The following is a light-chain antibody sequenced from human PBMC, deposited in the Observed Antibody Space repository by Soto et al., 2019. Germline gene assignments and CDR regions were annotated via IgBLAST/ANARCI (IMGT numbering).Light chain of an antibody. V-gene: IGLV2-8*01. J-gene: IGLJ3*02. CDR1: SSDVGNYKY. CDR2: EVS. Sequence: QSALTQSPSASGSPGQSVTISCTGTSSDVGNYKYVSWYQQHPGKAPKLMIYEVSKRPSGVPDRFSGSKSGNTASLTVSGLQVEDEADYDCSSYAGSNLWVFGGGTKVTVL. CDR3: SSYAGSNLWV.